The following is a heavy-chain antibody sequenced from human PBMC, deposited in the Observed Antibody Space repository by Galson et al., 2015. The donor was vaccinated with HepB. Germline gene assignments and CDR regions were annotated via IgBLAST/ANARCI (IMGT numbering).Heavy chain of an antibody. J-gene: IGHJ5*02. CDR2: IYYSGST. V-gene: IGHV4-31*02. Sequence: WSWIRQHPGKGLEWIGYIYYSGSTYYNPSLKSRVAISVDTSKNQFSLKLSSVTAADTAVYYCARELKSYPTRSWFDPWGQGTLVTVSS. CDR3: ARELKSYPTRSWFDP.